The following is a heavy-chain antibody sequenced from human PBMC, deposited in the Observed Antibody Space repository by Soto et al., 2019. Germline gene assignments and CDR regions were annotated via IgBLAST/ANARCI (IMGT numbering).Heavy chain of an antibody. V-gene: IGHV4-34*01. Sequence: QVQLQQWGAGLLKPSETLSLTCAVHVGSFSGYYWSWIRQPPGKGLEWIGEINHRGNTNYNPSLQSRVTTLVYTRKNQFSQELTSVTAADTAVYYCARGSSGSSSGANWCFDPWGRGTLVIVSS. CDR1: VGSFSGYY. J-gene: IGHJ2*01. D-gene: IGHD6-6*01. CDR2: INHRGNT. CDR3: ARGSSGSSSGANWCFDP.